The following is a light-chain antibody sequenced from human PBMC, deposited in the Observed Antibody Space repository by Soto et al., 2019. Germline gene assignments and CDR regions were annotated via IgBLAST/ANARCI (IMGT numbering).Light chain of an antibody. CDR1: SGDIGSYNR. CDR2: EVT. Sequence: LTQPASVSGSPGQSITISCTGTSGDIGSYNRVSWYQQHPGKAPKLIIYEVTDRPSGVSNRFSGSKSGNTASLTISGLQAEDEAEYYCSSYTNISTRACVFGTGTKVTVL. CDR3: SSYTNISTRACV. J-gene: IGLJ1*01. V-gene: IGLV2-14*01.